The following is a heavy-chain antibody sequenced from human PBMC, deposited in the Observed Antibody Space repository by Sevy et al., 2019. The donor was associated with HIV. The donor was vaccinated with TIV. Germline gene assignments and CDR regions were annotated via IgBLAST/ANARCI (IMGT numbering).Heavy chain of an antibody. V-gene: IGHV3-30*04. D-gene: IGHD3-3*01. J-gene: IGHJ3*02. CDR3: ARPRFLEWLSSAAFDI. Sequence: GGSLRLSCTASGFAFSSYAMHWVRQAPGKGLEWVAFIAYDGSNKNYADSVKGRFTLSRDNSKNTLYLQMNSQGAEDTAVYYCARPRFLEWLSSAAFDIWGQGTMVTVSS. CDR1: GFAFSSYA. CDR2: IAYDGSNK.